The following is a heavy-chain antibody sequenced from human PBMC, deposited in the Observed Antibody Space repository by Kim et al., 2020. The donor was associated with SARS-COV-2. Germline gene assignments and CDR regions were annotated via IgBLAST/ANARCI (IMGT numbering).Heavy chain of an antibody. J-gene: IGHJ5*02. Sequence: ASVKVSCQVSGYTLTELSMHWVRQAPGKGLEWMGGFDPEDGETIYAQKFQGRVTMTEDTSTDTAYMELSSLRSEDTAVYYCANLGGWFGEGSWFDPWGQGTLVTVSS. D-gene: IGHD3-10*01. CDR2: FDPEDGET. CDR1: GYTLTELS. CDR3: ANLGGWFGEGSWFDP. V-gene: IGHV1-24*01.